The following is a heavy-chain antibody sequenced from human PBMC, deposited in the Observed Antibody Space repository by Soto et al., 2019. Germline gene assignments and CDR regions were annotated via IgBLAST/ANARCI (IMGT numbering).Heavy chain of an antibody. CDR1: GFTFSRHA. Sequence: GGSLRLSCTASGFTFSRHAMTWVRQAPGKGLEWVSGLSDSGGSIYYADSVKGRFTISRDNSMNTLYLQMNTLRAEDTAIYYCAKVASSWYAGFFDLWCQGTLVTVSS. V-gene: IGHV3-23*01. D-gene: IGHD6-13*01. CDR2: LSDSGGSI. J-gene: IGHJ4*02. CDR3: AKVASSWYAGFFDL.